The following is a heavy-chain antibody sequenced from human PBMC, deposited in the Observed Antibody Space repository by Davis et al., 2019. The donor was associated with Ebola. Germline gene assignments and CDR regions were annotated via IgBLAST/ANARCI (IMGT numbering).Heavy chain of an antibody. Sequence: PGGSLRLSCAASGFTFSNYAMNWVRQAPGKGLEWVSGISGSGGSTYYEDSVKGRFTISRDNAKNSLYLQMNSLRDEDTAVYYCARERGGIRGDYVDYWGQGTLVTVSS. V-gene: IGHV3-23*01. CDR3: ARERGGIRGDYVDY. CDR2: ISGSGGST. J-gene: IGHJ4*02. CDR1: GFTFSNYA. D-gene: IGHD2-21*01.